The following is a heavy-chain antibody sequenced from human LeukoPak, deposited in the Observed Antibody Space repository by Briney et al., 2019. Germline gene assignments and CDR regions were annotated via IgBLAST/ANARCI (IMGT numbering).Heavy chain of an antibody. CDR3: AGTYSLYDPFDI. V-gene: IGHV4-34*01. J-gene: IGHJ3*02. CDR2: IYHSGNT. CDR1: GGSFSGYY. D-gene: IGHD6-13*01. Sequence: SETLSLTCAVYGGSFSGYYWAWIRQPPGKGLEWIGNIYHSGNTYYNPSLKSRVSLSVDTSENQFSLKLSSVTAADTAVYYCAGTYSLYDPFDIWGQGTMTVSS.